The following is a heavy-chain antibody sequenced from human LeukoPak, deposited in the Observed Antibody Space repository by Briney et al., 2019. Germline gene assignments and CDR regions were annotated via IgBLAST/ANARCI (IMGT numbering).Heavy chain of an antibody. D-gene: IGHD1-26*01. CDR2: INPNGGGT. Sequence: ASVKVSCTASGYTFTGYYMHWVRQAPGQGLEWMGWINPNGGGTNYAQQFQGRVTMTSDTSISTAYMELSSLRSDDTSVYYCARDSYSGSYYYWGQGTLVTVSS. CDR3: ARDSYSGSYYY. CDR1: GYTFTGYY. V-gene: IGHV1-2*02. J-gene: IGHJ4*02.